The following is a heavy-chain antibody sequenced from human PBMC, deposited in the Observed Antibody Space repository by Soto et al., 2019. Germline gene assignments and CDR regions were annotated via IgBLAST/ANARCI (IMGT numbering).Heavy chain of an antibody. J-gene: IGHJ6*02. CDR1: GVSVSRSS. CDR2: IYYSGST. CDR3: ARGGGNYYYYGMDV. Sequence: SGTLSLTCTVSGVSVSRSSWSWIRQPTGKGLEWIGYIYYSGSTNYNPSLKSRVTISVDTSKNQFSLKLSSVTAADTAVYYCARGGGNYYYYGMDVWGQGTTVTVS. V-gene: IGHV4-59*02. D-gene: IGHD3-10*01.